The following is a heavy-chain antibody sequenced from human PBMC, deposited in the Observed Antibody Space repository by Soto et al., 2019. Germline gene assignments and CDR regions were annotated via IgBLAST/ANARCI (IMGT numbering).Heavy chain of an antibody. V-gene: IGHV1-69*08. Sequence: QVQLVQSGAEVKKPGSSVKVSCKASGDTFSSYTISWVRQAPGQGLEWMGRIIPILGIANYAQKFQGRVTITADKSTSTAYMELSSLRSEDTAVYYCARDLESFAFDIWGPGTMVTVSS. CDR1: GDTFSSYT. CDR2: IIPILGIA. CDR3: ARDLESFAFDI. J-gene: IGHJ3*02.